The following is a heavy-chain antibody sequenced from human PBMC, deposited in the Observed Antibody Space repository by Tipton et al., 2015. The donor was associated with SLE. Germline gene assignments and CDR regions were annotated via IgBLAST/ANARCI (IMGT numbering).Heavy chain of an antibody. Sequence: SLRLSCAASGFTFSSYSMNWVRQAPGKGLEWVSSISSSSSYIYYADSVKGRFTISRDNSKNTLYLQMNSLRAEDTAVYYCAKVDGGTGAYFDYWGQGTLVTVSS. J-gene: IGHJ4*02. CDR3: AKVDGGTGAYFDY. CDR2: ISSSSSYI. D-gene: IGHD2-15*01. V-gene: IGHV3-21*04. CDR1: GFTFSSYS.